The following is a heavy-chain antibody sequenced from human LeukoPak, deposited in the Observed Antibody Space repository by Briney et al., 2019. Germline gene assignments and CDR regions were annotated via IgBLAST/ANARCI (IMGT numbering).Heavy chain of an antibody. CDR3: ARQGIVLFDS. V-gene: IGHV4-39*01. CDR2: LYYGGSA. D-gene: IGHD2-21*01. CDR1: DRFISKAVYS. J-gene: IGHJ4*02. Sequence: SETLSLTCILPDRFISKAVYSWGWIRQPPGSGPEWIGPLYYGGSAARNASLKSRVTLSVDKSRNQFSLNLSSVTAADTAIYYCARQGIVLFDSWGQGILVTVSS.